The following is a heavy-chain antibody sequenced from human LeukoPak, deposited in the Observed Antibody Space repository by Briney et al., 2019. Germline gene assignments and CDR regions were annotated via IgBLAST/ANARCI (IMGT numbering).Heavy chain of an antibody. CDR1: GFTFSSSW. CDR2: INHDGSTT. Sequence: GGSLRLSCAASGFTFSSSWMHWVRQAPGKGLVWVSRINHDGSTTNYVDSVKGRFTISRDNAKNTLYLQMNSLRAEDTAVFYCVRGRFYGMDVWGQGTTVTVSS. J-gene: IGHJ6*02. V-gene: IGHV3-74*01. CDR3: VRGRFYGMDV.